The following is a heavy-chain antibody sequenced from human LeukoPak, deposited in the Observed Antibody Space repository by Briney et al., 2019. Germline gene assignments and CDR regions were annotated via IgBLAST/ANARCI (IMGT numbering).Heavy chain of an antibody. CDR2: INGDGGSR. J-gene: IGHJ4*02. Sequence: PGGSLRLSRAASGFTFSTYWMHWVRQAPGKGLVWVSRINGDGGSRNYADSVKGRFTISRDNAKNTLYLQMSSLRVEDTAVYYCASASSHRTAAGGDYWGQGTLVTVST. CDR3: ASASSHRTAAGGDY. D-gene: IGHD6-13*01. V-gene: IGHV3-74*01. CDR1: GFTFSTYW.